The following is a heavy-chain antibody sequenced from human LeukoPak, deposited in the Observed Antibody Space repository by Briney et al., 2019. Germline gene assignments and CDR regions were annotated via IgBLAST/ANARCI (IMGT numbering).Heavy chain of an antibody. CDR1: GFTFSSYS. D-gene: IGHD3-3*01. CDR3: ARVMIAGPYYDFWSGPSYDAFDI. V-gene: IGHV3-48*01. J-gene: IGHJ3*02. CDR2: ISSSSSTI. Sequence: GGSLRLSCAASGFTFSSYSMNWVRQAPGKGLEWVSYISSSSSTIYYADSVEGRFTISRDNAKNSLYLQMNSLRAEDTAVYYCARVMIAGPYYDFWSGPSYDAFDIWGQGTMVTVSS.